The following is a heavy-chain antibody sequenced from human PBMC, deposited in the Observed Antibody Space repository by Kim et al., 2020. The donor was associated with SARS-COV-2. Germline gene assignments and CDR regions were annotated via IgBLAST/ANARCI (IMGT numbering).Heavy chain of an antibody. CDR3: TKDRTTMIRVYWYFDL. Sequence: SVKGRFTISRDNSKNSLYLQMNSLRAEDTALYYCTKDRTTMIRVYWYFDLWGRGTLVTVSS. V-gene: IGHV3-43D*03. D-gene: IGHD3-10*01. J-gene: IGHJ2*01.